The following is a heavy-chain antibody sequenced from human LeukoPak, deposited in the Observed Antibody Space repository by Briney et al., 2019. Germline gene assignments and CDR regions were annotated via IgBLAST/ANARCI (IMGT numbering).Heavy chain of an antibody. CDR1: GFTFSSYA. CDR2: ISWDGGST. V-gene: IGHV3-43D*03. CDR3: AKDKHYYYYYMDV. Sequence: PGGSLRLSCAASGFTFSSYAMHWVRQAPGKGLEWVSLISWDGGSTYYADSVKGRFTISRDNSKNSLYLQMNSLRAEDTALYYCAKDKHYYYYYMDVWGKGTTVTVSS. J-gene: IGHJ6*03.